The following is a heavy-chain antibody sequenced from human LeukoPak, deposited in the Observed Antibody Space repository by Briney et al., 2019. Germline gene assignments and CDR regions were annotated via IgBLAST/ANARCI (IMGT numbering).Heavy chain of an antibody. CDR2: ISYDGSNK. Sequence: GGSLRLSCAASGFTFSSYGMHWVRQAPGKGLEWVALISYDGSNKYYADSVKGRFIISRDNLKNTLYLHMNSLRAEDTAVYYCAKRVEYSSSSGSYMDVWGKGTTVTVSS. CDR1: GFTFSSYG. J-gene: IGHJ6*03. CDR3: AKRVEYSSSSGSYMDV. D-gene: IGHD6-6*01. V-gene: IGHV3-30*18.